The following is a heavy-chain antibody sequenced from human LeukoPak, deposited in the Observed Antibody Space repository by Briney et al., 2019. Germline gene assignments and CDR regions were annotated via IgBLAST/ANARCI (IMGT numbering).Heavy chain of an antibody. J-gene: IGHJ4*02. V-gene: IGHV3-20*04. D-gene: IGHD4-23*01. CDR3: ARGTTTVVTPVSYY. CDR1: GFTFDDYG. Sequence: GGSLRLSCAASGFTFDDYGMSWVRQAPGKWLEWVSGINWNGGSTGYADSVKGRFTISRDNAKNSLYLQMNSLRAEDTALYYCARGTTTVVTPVSYYWGQGTLVTVSS. CDR2: INWNGGST.